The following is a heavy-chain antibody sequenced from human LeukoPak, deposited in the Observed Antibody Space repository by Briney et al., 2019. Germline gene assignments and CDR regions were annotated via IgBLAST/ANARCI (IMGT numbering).Heavy chain of an antibody. Sequence: GGSLRLSRAASGFTFSSYSMSWVRQAPGKGLEWVSGTSDRGDYTYYADSVKGRFTISRDNAKNSLYLQMNILRAEDTAVYYCARDGNYDYWSAQSAGDGMDVWGQGTTVTVSS. J-gene: IGHJ6*02. CDR3: ARDGNYDYWSAQSAGDGMDV. V-gene: IGHV3-23*01. D-gene: IGHD3-3*01. CDR2: TSDRGDYT. CDR1: GFTFSSYS.